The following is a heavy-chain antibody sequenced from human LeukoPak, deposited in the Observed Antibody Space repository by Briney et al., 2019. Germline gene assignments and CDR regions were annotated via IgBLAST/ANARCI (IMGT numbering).Heavy chain of an antibody. Sequence: GGSLRLSCRGSGFKFDDYGVTWVRQAPGKGLEWVSDINWNGDSTGYAHSVRGRFTISRDNSKNSVYLQMNSLRVEDTAFYYCARGWDYDFWSGYYGVAYDAFDIWGQGTMVTVSS. CDR1: GFKFDDYG. CDR2: INWNGDST. D-gene: IGHD3-3*01. J-gene: IGHJ3*02. CDR3: ARGWDYDFWSGYYGVAYDAFDI. V-gene: IGHV3-20*04.